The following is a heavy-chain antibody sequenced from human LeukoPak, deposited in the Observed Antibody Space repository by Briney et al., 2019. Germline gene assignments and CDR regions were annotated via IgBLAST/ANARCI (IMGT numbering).Heavy chain of an antibody. Sequence: GGSLRLSCAASGFTFDDYGMSWVRQAPGKGLEWVSGINWNADSTGYADSVKGRFTISRDNAKNSLYLQMSSLRAEDTALYYCAREETRITMLRGVTYFEYWGQGTLVTVSS. CDR1: GFTFDDYG. CDR2: INWNADST. V-gene: IGHV3-20*04. D-gene: IGHD3-10*01. CDR3: AREETRITMLRGVTYFEY. J-gene: IGHJ4*02.